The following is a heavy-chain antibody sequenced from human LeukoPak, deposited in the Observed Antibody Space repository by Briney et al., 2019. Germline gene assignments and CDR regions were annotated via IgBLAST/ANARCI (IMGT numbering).Heavy chain of an antibody. Sequence: PGGCLRPSCAASGFTVSSYWISSVRQAPGEGLEWVANINQEGSEKYYVDSVKGRFTISRDNAKNSLYLQMNSLRAEDTAVYYCARRASGEWCDYWGQGTLVTVSS. CDR2: INQEGSEK. V-gene: IGHV3-7*01. J-gene: IGHJ4*02. D-gene: IGHD2-8*01. CDR3: ARRASGEWCDY. CDR1: GFTVSSYW.